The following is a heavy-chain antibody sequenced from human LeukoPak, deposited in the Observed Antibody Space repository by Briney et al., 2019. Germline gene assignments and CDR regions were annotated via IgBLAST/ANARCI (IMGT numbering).Heavy chain of an antibody. CDR1: GFTFSSYS. D-gene: IGHD5-18*01. CDR3: ARLDTAMVNDY. V-gene: IGHV3-48*01. Sequence: PGGSLRLSRAASGFTFSSYSMNWVRQAPGKGLEWVSYISSSSSTIYYADSVKGRFTISRDNAKNSLYLQMNSLRAEDMAVYYCARLDTAMVNDYWGQGTLVTVSS. J-gene: IGHJ4*02. CDR2: ISSSSSTI.